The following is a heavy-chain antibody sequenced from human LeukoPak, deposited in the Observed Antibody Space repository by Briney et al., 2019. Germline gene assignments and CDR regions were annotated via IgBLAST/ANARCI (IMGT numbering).Heavy chain of an antibody. D-gene: IGHD6-13*01. CDR2: IQYDGSGK. Sequence: PGGSLRLSCGASGFTFSSYGMHWVRQAPGKGLEWVAFIQYDGSGKYYADSTKGRFTISSDNSKNTLFLQMNSLRGEDTAVYYCVKGSSWHFDYWGQGTLVTVSS. CDR1: GFTFSSYG. J-gene: IGHJ4*02. CDR3: VKGSSWHFDY. V-gene: IGHV3-30*02.